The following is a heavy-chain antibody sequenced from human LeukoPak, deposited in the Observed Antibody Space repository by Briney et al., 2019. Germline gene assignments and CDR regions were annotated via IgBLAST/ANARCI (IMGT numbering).Heavy chain of an antibody. CDR2: IYYSGST. V-gene: IGHV4-31*03. Sequence: SETLSLTCTVSGGSISSGGYYWSWIRQHPGKGLEWIGYIYYSGSTYYNPSLKSRVTISVDTSKNQFSLKLSSVTAADTAVYYCARVNWYYFDYWGQGTLVTVSS. CDR3: ARVNWYYFDY. J-gene: IGHJ4*02. CDR1: GGSISSGGYY.